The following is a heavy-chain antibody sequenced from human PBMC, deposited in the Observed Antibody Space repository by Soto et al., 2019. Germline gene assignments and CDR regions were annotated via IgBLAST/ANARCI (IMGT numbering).Heavy chain of an antibody. CDR1: GGSFTYT. Sequence: SVKVSCKASGGSFTYTLSWVRQAPGQGLEWMGGIIPIFGTTNYAQKFQGRVTITADESTKTAYMELSTLRSGDTAVYYCARLHSHGTYGMDVWGQGTTVTVSS. D-gene: IGHD5-18*01. CDR2: IIPIFGTT. CDR3: ARLHSHGTYGMDV. J-gene: IGHJ6*02. V-gene: IGHV1-69*13.